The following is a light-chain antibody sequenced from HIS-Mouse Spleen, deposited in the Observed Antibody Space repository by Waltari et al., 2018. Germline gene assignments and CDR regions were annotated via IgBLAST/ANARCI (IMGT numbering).Light chain of an antibody. Sequence: SYVLTQPPSVSVAPGKTARITCGGNNIGSKSVHWYQQKPGQAPVLVVYDDSDRPSGIPEGFSGSNSGNTDTLTISRVEAGDEADYYCQVWDSSSDHYVFGTGTKVTVL. J-gene: IGLJ1*01. CDR2: DDS. CDR3: QVWDSSSDHYV. V-gene: IGLV3-21*03. CDR1: NIGSKS.